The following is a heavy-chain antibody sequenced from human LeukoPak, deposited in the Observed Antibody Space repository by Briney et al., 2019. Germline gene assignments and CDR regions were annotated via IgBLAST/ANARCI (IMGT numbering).Heavy chain of an antibody. CDR3: ARVGSVDTSGYYDY. V-gene: IGHV1-46*01. Sequence: GASVKVSCKASGYTFTTYYIHWVRQAPGQGLEWLGIINPSGGSPTYAQKFQGRVTMTRDTSTSTVYMELSSLRSDDTAAYYCARVGSVDTSGYYDYWGQGTLVTVSS. D-gene: IGHD3-22*01. J-gene: IGHJ4*02. CDR2: INPSGGSP. CDR1: GYTFTTYY.